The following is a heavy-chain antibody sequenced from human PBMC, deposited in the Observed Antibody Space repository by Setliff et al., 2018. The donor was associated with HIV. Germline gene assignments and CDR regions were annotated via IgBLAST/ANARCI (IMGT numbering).Heavy chain of an antibody. D-gene: IGHD6-13*01. V-gene: IGHV4-31*03. CDR3: ARVIQPSSSPFDF. CDR2: IYYSGST. Sequence: SETLSLTCTVSGDSISSGGYYWSWIRQYPGKGLEWIGYIYYSGSTYYNPSLQSRVTMSVETSKSRFSLRLKSVTAADTAVYYCARVIQPSSSPFDFWGQGILVTVSS. CDR1: GDSISSGGYY. J-gene: IGHJ4*02.